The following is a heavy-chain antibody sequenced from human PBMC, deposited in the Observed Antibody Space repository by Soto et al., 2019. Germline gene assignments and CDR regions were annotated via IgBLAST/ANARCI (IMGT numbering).Heavy chain of an antibody. CDR1: GLKFSDAW. Sequence: AGGSLRLSCVVSGLKFSDAWMIWVRQAPGKGLEWVGRIKSKVSAAGEAPEYVAPVKGRFSMSRDDSKNTLYLQMNSLRTEDTAVYYCTWQSRWNHDVFDVSGQLTMVTVSS. V-gene: IGHV3-15*07. D-gene: IGHD1-1*01. CDR2: IKSKVSAAGEAP. CDR3: TWQSRWNHDVFDV. J-gene: IGHJ3*01.